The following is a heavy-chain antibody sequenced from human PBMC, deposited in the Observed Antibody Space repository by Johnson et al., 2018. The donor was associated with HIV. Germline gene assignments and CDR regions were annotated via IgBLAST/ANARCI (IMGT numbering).Heavy chain of an antibody. J-gene: IGHJ3*02. CDR3: ARASLGGAPGILSAFDI. V-gene: IGHV3-9*03. CDR2: ISGSGGST. CDR1: GFTFDDYA. Sequence: VQVVESGGGLVQPGRSLRLSCAASGFTFDDYAMHWVRQAPGKGLEWVSGISGSGGSTYYADSVKGRFTISRDKSKNTVYLQMNSLRAEDMAVYYCARASLGGAPGILSAFDIWGQGTVVTVSS. D-gene: IGHD6-13*01.